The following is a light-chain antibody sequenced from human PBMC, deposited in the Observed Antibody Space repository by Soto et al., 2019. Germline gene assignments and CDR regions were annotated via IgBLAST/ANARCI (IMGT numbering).Light chain of an antibody. CDR2: DNN. CDR1: SSNIGARFD. Sequence: QSVLTQPPSVPGAPGQRVTISCTGSSSNIGARFDVHWYQQLPGRAPKLLIYDNNNRPSGVPDRFSGSRSGTSASLAITGLQAEDEADYYCQSYDSSLRGVFGTGTKVTV. CDR3: QSYDSSLRGV. V-gene: IGLV1-40*01. J-gene: IGLJ1*01.